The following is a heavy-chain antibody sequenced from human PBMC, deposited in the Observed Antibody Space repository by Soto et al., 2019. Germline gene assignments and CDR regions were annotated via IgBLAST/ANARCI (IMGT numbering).Heavy chain of an antibody. Sequence: QVQLVQPGAEVKKPGASVKLSCKASGYTLTSFYIHWVRQAPRQGLEWMGIINPNGGSTNYAHNFPGGVTMTRDTSTSTGYMDLSSLRSEDTAVYYCARGLAAGDYWGQGTLVTVSS. V-gene: IGHV1-46*03. J-gene: IGHJ4*02. D-gene: IGHD6-6*01. CDR3: ARGLAAGDY. CDR1: GYTLTSFY. CDR2: INPNGGST.